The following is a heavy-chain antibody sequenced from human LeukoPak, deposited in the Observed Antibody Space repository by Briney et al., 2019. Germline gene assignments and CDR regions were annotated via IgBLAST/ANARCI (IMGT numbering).Heavy chain of an antibody. V-gene: IGHV3-48*03. D-gene: IGHD3-16*01. J-gene: IGHJ4*02. Sequence: GGSLRLSCAASGFTFSSYEMNWVRQAPGKGLEWVSYISSSGSTIYYADSVKGRFTISRDNAKNSLYLQMNGLRAEDTAVYYCARDSRGRGFLFDYWGQGTLVTVSS. CDR1: GFTFSSYE. CDR2: ISSSGSTI. CDR3: ARDSRGRGFLFDY.